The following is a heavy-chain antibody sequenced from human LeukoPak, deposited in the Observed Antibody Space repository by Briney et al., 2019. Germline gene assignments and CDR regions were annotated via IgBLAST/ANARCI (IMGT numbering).Heavy chain of an antibody. CDR2: IYSGGST. V-gene: IGHV3-66*01. CDR3: ASDRTSGSYYYFDY. Sequence: GGSLRLSCAASGFTVSSNYMSWVRQAPGKGLEWVSVIYSGGSTYYADSVKGRFTISRDNSKNTLYLQMNSLRAEDTAVYYCASDRTSGSYYYFDYWGQGTLVTVSS. J-gene: IGHJ4*02. CDR1: GFTVSSNY. D-gene: IGHD1-26*01.